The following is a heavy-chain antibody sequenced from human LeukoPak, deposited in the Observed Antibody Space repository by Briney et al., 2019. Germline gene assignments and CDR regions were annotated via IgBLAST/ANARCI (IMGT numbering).Heavy chain of an antibody. J-gene: IGHJ4*01. CDR3: AGDYIWGRLF. CDR2: ITSDGSTT. Sequence: GGSLRLSCAASGFTVSSNYMSWVRQAPGKGLEWVSRITSDGSTTWYADSVKGRFTVSRDNAKNTLFLEMNSLRDEDAAVYYCAGDYIWGRLFWGQGTLVTVSS. V-gene: IGHV3-74*01. D-gene: IGHD3-16*01. CDR1: GFTVSSNY.